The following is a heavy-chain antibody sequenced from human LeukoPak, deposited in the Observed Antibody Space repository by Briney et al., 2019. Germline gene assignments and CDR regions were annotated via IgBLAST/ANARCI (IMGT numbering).Heavy chain of an antibody. Sequence: SETLSLTCTVSGGSISSGGYYWSWIRQHPGKGLEWIGYIYYSGSTYYNPSLKSRVTISVDTSKNQFSLKLSSVTAADTAVYYCARGISYYDSSGYYTAYYFDYWGQGTLVTVSS. CDR3: ARGISYYDSSGYYTAYYFDY. D-gene: IGHD3-22*01. CDR1: GGSISSGGYY. V-gene: IGHV4-31*03. CDR2: IYYSGST. J-gene: IGHJ4*02.